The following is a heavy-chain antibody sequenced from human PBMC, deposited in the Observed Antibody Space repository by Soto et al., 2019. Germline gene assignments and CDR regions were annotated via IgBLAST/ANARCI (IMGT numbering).Heavy chain of an antibody. V-gene: IGHV1-18*01. Sequence: HVQLVQSGAEVKKPGASVKVSCKASGYSFTDYGIHWVRQAPGQGLEWMGWISTYNGNTNYAQKFQGRVTITADEATSTAYMELSSLRSEYTAVYYCARSGINYHAYYYCYGMDVWGQGTTVTVSS. CDR3: ARSGINYHAYYYCYGMDV. D-gene: IGHD4-4*01. CDR1: GYSFTDYG. J-gene: IGHJ6*02. CDR2: ISTYNGNT.